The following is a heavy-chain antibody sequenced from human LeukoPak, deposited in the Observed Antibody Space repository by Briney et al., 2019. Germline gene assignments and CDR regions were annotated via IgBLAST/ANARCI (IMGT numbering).Heavy chain of an antibody. CDR2: INHSGST. CDR3: ASTERCSTTCPLDY. D-gene: IGHD2-2*01. J-gene: IGHJ4*02. V-gene: IGHV4-34*01. Sequence: PAETLSLTCAVYGGSFRGYYWSWIRQPPGKGLEWIGEINHSGSTNYNPSLKSRVTISLDTSMKKFSLKLNSVTATDTAVYYCASTERCSTTCPLDYWGQGTLVTVSS. CDR1: GGSFRGYY.